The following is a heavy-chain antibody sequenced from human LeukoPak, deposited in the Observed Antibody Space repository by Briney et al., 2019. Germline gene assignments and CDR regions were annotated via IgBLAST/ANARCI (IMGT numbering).Heavy chain of an antibody. D-gene: IGHD1-14*01. CDR3: TRDPRNLDY. J-gene: IGHJ4*02. V-gene: IGHV3-11*01. CDR2: ISPSGTDI. Sequence: GGSLRLSCAVSGFTFSDTYMTWIRQAPGKGLESLSYISPSGTDISYADSVKGRFTISRDNAKNSLYLQMNSLRVEDTAVYYCTRDPRNLDYRGQGTLVTVSS. CDR1: GFTFSDTY.